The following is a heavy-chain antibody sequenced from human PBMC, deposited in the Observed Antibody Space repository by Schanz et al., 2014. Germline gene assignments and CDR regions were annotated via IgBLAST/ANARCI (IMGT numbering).Heavy chain of an antibody. Sequence: EVQLVESGGGLVQPGGSLRLSCAASGFTFSAYWMTWVRQAPGKGLDWVGIIKPDGSEKVYIDSGKGRFTISRDNAKNLMDLHLNSLRAEDTAVDYCAREVGGSFGQHYWGQGALVTVSS. CDR1: GFTFSAYW. J-gene: IGHJ4*02. V-gene: IGHV3-7*01. CDR2: IKPDGSEK. CDR3: AREVGGSFGQHY. D-gene: IGHD1-26*01.